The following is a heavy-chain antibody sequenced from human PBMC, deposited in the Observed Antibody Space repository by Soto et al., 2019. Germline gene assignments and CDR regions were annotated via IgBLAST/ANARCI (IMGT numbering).Heavy chain of an antibody. J-gene: IGHJ4*02. CDR2: TSGNGVTT. Sequence: GRALRRSRSASGFTFVSYARSWIRQPRCTGPEWVSFTSGNGVTTFYADSVKGRFTISRDNSKNTLYLQMNSLRAEDTAVYYCARSAYYYDSSDYYYVYYFASWGQGALVTVSS. CDR3: ARSAYYYDSSDYYYVYYFAS. CDR1: GFTFVSYA. V-gene: IGHV3-23*01. D-gene: IGHD3-22*01.